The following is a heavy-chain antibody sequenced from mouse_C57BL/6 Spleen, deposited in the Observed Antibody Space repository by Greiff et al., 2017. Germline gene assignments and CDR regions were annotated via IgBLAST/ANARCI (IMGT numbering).Heavy chain of an antibody. J-gene: IGHJ4*01. V-gene: IGHV2-6*01. CDR3: AVSYGYDVAMDY. D-gene: IGHD2-2*01. CDR2: IWGVGST. CDR1: GFSLTSYG. Sequence: QVQLQQSGPGLVAPSQSLSITCTVSGFSLTSYGVDWVRQSPGKGLEWLGVIWGVGSTNYNSALKSRLSISKDNFKSQVFLKMNSLQTDDTAMYYCAVSYGYDVAMDYWGQGTSVTVSS.